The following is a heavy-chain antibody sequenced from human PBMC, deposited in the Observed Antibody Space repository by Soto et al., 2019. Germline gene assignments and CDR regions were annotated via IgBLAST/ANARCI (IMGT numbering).Heavy chain of an antibody. CDR1: RGAISSSTYY. D-gene: IGHD3-3*01. Sequence: PSESLSLTXTVCRGAISSSTYYCDGIRQPPGKGLEWMGEINHSGSTNYNPSLKSRVTISVDTSKNQFSLKLSSVTAADTAVYYCAGGTIPSWFDPWGQGTLVTVSS. CDR3: AGGTIPSWFDP. CDR2: INHSGST. V-gene: IGHV4-39*07. J-gene: IGHJ5*02.